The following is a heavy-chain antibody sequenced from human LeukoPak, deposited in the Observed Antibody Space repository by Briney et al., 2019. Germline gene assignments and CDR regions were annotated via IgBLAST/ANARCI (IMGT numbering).Heavy chain of an antibody. J-gene: IGHJ3*02. Sequence: SVNVSCKSAGGTFSIYAISWGRQAPGQGLELMGSIIPILGIANYAQTFQGRVTITADKSTSTDYLELSSLRSEDTAVYYCASKQWNYGDYRGAFDIWGQGTMVTVSS. CDR2: IIPILGIA. D-gene: IGHD4-17*01. CDR1: GGTFSIYA. V-gene: IGHV1-69*04. CDR3: ASKQWNYGDYRGAFDI.